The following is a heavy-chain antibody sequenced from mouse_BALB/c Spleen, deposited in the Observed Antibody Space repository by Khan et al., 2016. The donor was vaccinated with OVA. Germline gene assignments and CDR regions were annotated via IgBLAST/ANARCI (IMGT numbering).Heavy chain of an antibody. V-gene: IGHV1-87*01. CDR2: IYPGIGDT. CDR3: ARTGGTYDGYFGYFDV. J-gene: IGHJ1*01. Sequence: QMQLQQSGAELARPGASVKLSCKASGYTFTSYWMQWVKQRPGRGLEWIGAIYPGIGDTRYTQKFRGKATLTADKSSTTAYMQLSSLASEDSAVYYCARTGGTYDGYFGYFDVWGAGTTVTVSS. D-gene: IGHD2-3*01. CDR1: GYTFTSYW.